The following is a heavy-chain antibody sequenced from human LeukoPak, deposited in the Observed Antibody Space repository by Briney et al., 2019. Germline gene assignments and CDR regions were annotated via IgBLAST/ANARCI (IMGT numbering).Heavy chain of an antibody. Sequence: GGSLRLSCAASGFSFISYGMHWVRQAPGKGLEWVGVISDDGRNRKYADSVKGRFTISRDNSKDTLYLQMNSLRDEDTAVYYCAKRPSDYGDYVTYFDYWGQGALVTVSS. CDR1: GFSFISYG. D-gene: IGHD4-17*01. V-gene: IGHV3-30*18. CDR2: ISDDGRNR. CDR3: AKRPSDYGDYVTYFDY. J-gene: IGHJ4*02.